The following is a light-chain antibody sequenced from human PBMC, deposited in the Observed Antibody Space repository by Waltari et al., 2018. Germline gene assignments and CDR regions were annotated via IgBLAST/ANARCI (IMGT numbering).Light chain of an antibody. J-gene: IGKJ1*01. Sequence: DILMTQSPSSLSASVGDRVTITCRASQSINTYLNWYQQKPGKAPKLLIYAASSLQSGVPSGFSGSGSGTDFTLTISSLEPEDFAVYYCQQRSNLWTFGQGTKVEIK. CDR2: AAS. CDR3: QQRSNLWT. CDR1: QSINTY. V-gene: IGKV1-39*01.